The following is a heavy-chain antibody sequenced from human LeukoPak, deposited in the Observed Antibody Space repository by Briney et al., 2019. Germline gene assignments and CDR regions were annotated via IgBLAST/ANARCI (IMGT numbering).Heavy chain of an antibody. CDR3: ARDTRTHYDMNWFDP. D-gene: IGHD3-9*01. V-gene: IGHV4-30-4*08. CDR1: GGSISSGDYH. Sequence: SQTLSLTCTVSGGSISSGDYHWSWIRQPPGKGLEWIGYIYYSGSTYYNPSLKSRVTISVDTSKNQFSLKLSSVTAADTAVYYCARDTRTHYDMNWFDPWGQGTLVTVSS. J-gene: IGHJ5*02. CDR2: IYYSGST.